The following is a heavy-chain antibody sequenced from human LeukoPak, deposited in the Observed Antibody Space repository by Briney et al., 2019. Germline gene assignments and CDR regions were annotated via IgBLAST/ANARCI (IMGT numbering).Heavy chain of an antibody. CDR3: ARDPLGGYFDY. J-gene: IGHJ4*02. CDR2: ISAYNGNT. Sequence: ASVKVSCKASGGTFSSYAISWVRKAPGQGLEWMGWISAYNGNTNHAQKLQGRVTMTTDTSTSTAYMELRSLRSDDTAVYYCARDPLGGYFDYWGQGTLVTVSS. V-gene: IGHV1-18*01. CDR1: GGTFSSYA.